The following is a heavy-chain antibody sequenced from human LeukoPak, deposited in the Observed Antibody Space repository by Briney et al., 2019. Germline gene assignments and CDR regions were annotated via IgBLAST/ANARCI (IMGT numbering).Heavy chain of an antibody. V-gene: IGHV3-23*01. CDR2: IGGSSDNT. CDR3: AKGGWLDG. Sequence: GGSLRLSCAASGFPFSNYDMTWVRQAPGKGLEGVSRIGGSSDNTYSGDSVNGRFTISSDNSKNTLYLPMNSLRAEDTAIYYCAKGGWLDGWGQGTLVTVSS. D-gene: IGHD6-19*01. J-gene: IGHJ4*02. CDR1: GFPFSNYD.